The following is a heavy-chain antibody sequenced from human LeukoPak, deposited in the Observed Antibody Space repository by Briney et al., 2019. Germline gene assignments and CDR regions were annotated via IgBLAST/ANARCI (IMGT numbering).Heavy chain of an antibody. V-gene: IGHV3-9*01. CDR2: ISWNSGSI. J-gene: IGHJ4*02. D-gene: IGHD3-22*01. CDR1: GFTFDDYA. Sequence: GGSLRLSCAASGFTFDDYAMHWVRQAPGKGLEWVSGISWNSGSIGYADSVKGRFTISRDNAKNSLYLQMNSLRAEDTALYYCASNYYDSSGYYSPYFDYWGQGTLVTVSS. CDR3: ASNYYDSSGYYSPYFDY.